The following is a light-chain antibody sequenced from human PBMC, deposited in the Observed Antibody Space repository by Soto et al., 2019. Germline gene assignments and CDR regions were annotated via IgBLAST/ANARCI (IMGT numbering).Light chain of an antibody. CDR2: DVT. V-gene: IGLV2-11*01. Sequence: QSALTQPRSVSGSPGQSVTISCTGTSSDVGGYNYVSWYLHHPGKAPKLMIYDVTERPSGLPDRFSGSKSGNTASLTISGLRTDDEADYYCCSYAGSSWVFGGGTKLTVL. CDR3: CSYAGSSWV. J-gene: IGLJ3*02. CDR1: SSDVGGYNY.